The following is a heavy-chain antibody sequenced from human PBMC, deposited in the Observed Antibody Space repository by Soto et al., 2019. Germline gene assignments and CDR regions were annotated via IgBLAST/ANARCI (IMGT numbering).Heavy chain of an antibody. CDR3: ARLQFGEGFDY. D-gene: IGHD3-10*01. Sequence: TMSLTCTFSGCSISVGCISLLWIRQPPGKGLEWIGYILHTGGTQYNPSLKSRVSMSVDKSKNQFSLHLTSVTAADTAVYYCARLQFGEGFDYWGQGALVTVSS. CDR1: GCSISVGCIS. CDR2: ILHTGGT. V-gene: IGHV4-30-2*01. J-gene: IGHJ4*02.